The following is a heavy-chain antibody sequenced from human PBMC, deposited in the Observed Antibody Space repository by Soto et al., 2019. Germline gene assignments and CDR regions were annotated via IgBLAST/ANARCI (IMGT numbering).Heavy chain of an antibody. V-gene: IGHV4-4*02. CDR1: GDSISGSQW. CDR3: ARWGGFCPDAVCAAPFDP. D-gene: IGHD2-8*01. Sequence: SSETLSLTCAVSGDSISGSQWWSWVRLPPGKGLEWIGEISHTGTTNYNPSLKSRVTMSVDKPKNQFSLNLTSVTAADTAVYFCARWGGFCPDAVCAAPFDPWGQGTLVTVSS. J-gene: IGHJ5*02. CDR2: ISHTGTT.